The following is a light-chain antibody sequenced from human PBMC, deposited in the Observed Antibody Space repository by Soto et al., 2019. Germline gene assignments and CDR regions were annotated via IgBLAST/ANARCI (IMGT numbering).Light chain of an antibody. CDR2: QDS. CDR1: KLGDKY. Sequence: SYELTQPPSVSVSPGQTASITCSGDKLGDKYACWYQQKPGQSPVLVIYQDSKRPSGIPERFSGSNSGNTATLTISGTEAMDEADYYCQKWDSSTVVFGGGTKVTVL. J-gene: IGLJ2*01. CDR3: QKWDSSTVV. V-gene: IGLV3-1*01.